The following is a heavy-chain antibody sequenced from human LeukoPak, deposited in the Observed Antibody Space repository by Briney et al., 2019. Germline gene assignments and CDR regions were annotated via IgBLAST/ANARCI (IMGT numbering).Heavy chain of an antibody. D-gene: IGHD3-16*02. J-gene: IGHJ6*03. CDR3: ARDSRLGELSPGYMDV. CDR1: GFTVSSNH. CDR2: IYSGGST. Sequence: GGSLRLSCAASGFTVSSNHMSWVRQAPGKGLEWVSVIYSGGSTYYADSVKGRFTISRDNSKNTLYLQMNSLRAEDTAVYYCARDSRLGELSPGYMDVWGKGTTVTVSS. V-gene: IGHV3-53*01.